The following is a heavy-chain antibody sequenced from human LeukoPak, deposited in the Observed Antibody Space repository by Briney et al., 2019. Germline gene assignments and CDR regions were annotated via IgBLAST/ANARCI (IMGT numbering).Heavy chain of an antibody. CDR2: ISAYNGNT. Sequence: ASVKFSCKASGYTFNSFVISWVRQAPGQGLEWMGWISAYNGNTNYAQKLQGRVTMTTDTSTSTAYMELRSLRSDDTAVYYCARQPYYDSGGYYYGYWGQGTPVTVSS. CDR3: ARQPYYDSGGYYYGY. J-gene: IGHJ4*02. D-gene: IGHD3-22*01. CDR1: GYTFNSFV. V-gene: IGHV1-18*01.